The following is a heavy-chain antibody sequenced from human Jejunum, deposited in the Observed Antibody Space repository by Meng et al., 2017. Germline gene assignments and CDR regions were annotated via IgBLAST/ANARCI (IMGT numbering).Heavy chain of an antibody. CDR2: ITSGGTI. Sequence: GESLKISCAASGFIFSNYAMSWVRQAPGRGLEWVSIITSGGTIYYDDALKGRFTISRDNLKSMLYLQMNSLRAEDKAIYYCAKDRSVRGVIDSPDSWGQGTLVTFSS. J-gene: IGHJ4*02. CDR1: GFIFSNYA. V-gene: IGHV3-23*01. CDR3: AKDRSVRGVIDSPDS. D-gene: IGHD3-10*01.